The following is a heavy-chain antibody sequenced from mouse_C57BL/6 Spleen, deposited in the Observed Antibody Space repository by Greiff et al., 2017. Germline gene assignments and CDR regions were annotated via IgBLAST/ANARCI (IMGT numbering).Heavy chain of an antibody. Sequence: EVNVVESEGGLVQPGSSMKLSCTASGFTFSDYYMAWVRQVPEKGLEWVANINYDGSSTYYLDSLKSRFIISRDNAKNILYLQMSSLKSEDTATYYCARGLLRDYYAMDYWGQGTSVTVSS. D-gene: IGHD2-3*01. CDR2: INYDGSST. CDR1: GFTFSDYY. V-gene: IGHV5-16*01. J-gene: IGHJ4*01. CDR3: ARGLLRDYYAMDY.